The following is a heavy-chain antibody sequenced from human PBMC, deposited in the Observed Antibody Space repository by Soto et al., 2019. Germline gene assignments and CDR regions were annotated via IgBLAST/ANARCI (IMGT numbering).Heavy chain of an antibody. CDR2: ISYDGSNK. Sequence: RLACAAAGFSFSSYAMHWVRQATGKGLEWVAVISYDGSNKYYADSVKGRFTISRDNSKNTLYLQMNSLRAEDTAVYYCARDMLLYSGSYYFDYWGQGTLVTVSS. CDR3: ARDMLLYSGSYYFDY. CDR1: GFSFSSYA. V-gene: IGHV3-30-3*01. D-gene: IGHD2-15*01. J-gene: IGHJ4*02.